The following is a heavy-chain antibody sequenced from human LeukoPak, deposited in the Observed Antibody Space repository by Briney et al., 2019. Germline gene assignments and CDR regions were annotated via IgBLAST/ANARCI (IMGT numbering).Heavy chain of an antibody. J-gene: IGHJ4*02. CDR1: GLTFINAW. CDR2: IQSTTDGGTP. CDR3: TSGVGTLDY. V-gene: IGHV3-15*01. Sequence: GGSLRLSCAASGLTFINAWMTWVRQAPGKGLEWVGRIQSTTDGGTPDYATPVKGRFTISRDDSKNTLYLQMNSLKTEDTAGYYCTSGVGTLDYWGQGALVTVSS. D-gene: IGHD1-14*01.